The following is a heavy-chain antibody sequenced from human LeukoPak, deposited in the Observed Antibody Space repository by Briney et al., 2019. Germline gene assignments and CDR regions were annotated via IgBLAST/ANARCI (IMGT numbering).Heavy chain of an antibody. CDR3: AKDWSAGVRASPMGY. CDR2: ISYDGYYK. V-gene: IGHV3-30*18. CDR1: GFTFSSYG. D-gene: IGHD3-10*01. Sequence: RTGGSLRLSCAASGFTFSSYGMHWVRQTPGKGLEWVAVISYDGYYKYYANSVKGRFTISSDNSKNTLYLQMNSLRPEDTAVYYCAKDWSAGVRASPMGYWGQGTLVTVSS. J-gene: IGHJ4*02.